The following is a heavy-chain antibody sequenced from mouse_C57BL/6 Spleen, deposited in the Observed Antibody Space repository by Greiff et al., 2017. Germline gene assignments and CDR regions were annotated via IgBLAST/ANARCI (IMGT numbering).Heavy chain of an antibody. CDR3: ARGGYYWFAY. D-gene: IGHD2-3*01. Sequence: QVQLQQSGAELVRPGTSVKVSCKASGYAFTNYLIEWVKQRPGQGLEWIGVINPGSGGTTYNEKFKGKATLTADKSSSTAYMQLSSLASEDSAVYFCARGGYYWFAYWGQGTLVTVSA. CDR2: INPGSGGT. V-gene: IGHV1-54*01. CDR1: GYAFTNYL. J-gene: IGHJ3*01.